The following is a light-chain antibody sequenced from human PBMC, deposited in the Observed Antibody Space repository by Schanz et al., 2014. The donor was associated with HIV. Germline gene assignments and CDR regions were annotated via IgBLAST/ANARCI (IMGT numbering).Light chain of an antibody. CDR1: SGSIASAY. CDR2: END. J-gene: IGLJ3*02. V-gene: IGLV6-57*04. Sequence: NFMLTQPHSVSESPGKTVIISCTRSSGSIASAYVQWYQQRPGSAPTTLIYENDQRHSGVPDRFSGSIDSSSNSASLTISGLKTEDEADYYCQSSDRYNGKVFGGGTKLTVL. CDR3: QSSDRYNGKV.